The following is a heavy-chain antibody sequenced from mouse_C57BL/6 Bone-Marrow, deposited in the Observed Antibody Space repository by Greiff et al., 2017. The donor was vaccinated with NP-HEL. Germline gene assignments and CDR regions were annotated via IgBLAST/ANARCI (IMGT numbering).Heavy chain of an antibody. Sequence: VQLQQSGAELVMPGASVKLSCKASGYTFTSYWMHWVKQRPGQGLEWIGEIDPSDSYTNYNQKFKGKSTLTVDKSSSTAYMQLSSLTSEDSAVYYCARGLGRGDFDYWGQGTTLTVSS. CDR2: IDPSDSYT. V-gene: IGHV1-69*01. D-gene: IGHD4-1*01. CDR3: ARGLGRGDFDY. J-gene: IGHJ2*01. CDR1: GYTFTSYW.